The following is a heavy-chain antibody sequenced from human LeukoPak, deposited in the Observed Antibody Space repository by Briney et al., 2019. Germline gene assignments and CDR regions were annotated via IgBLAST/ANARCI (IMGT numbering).Heavy chain of an antibody. D-gene: IGHD6-13*01. V-gene: IGHV1-46*01. J-gene: IGHJ5*02. Sequence: GASVKVSCKASGYTFTSCYMHWVRQAPGEGLEWMGIINPSGGSTSYAQKFQGRVTMTRDTSTSTVYMELSSLRSEDTAVYYCARGRRPSRYQLLQQQLVSPNTNWFDPWGQGTLVTVSS. CDR2: INPSGGST. CDR1: GYTFTSCY. CDR3: ARGRRPSRYQLLQQQLVSPNTNWFDP.